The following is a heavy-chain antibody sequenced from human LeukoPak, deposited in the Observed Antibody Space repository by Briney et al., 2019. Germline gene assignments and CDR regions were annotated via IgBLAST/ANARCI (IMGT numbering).Heavy chain of an antibody. CDR1: GFTFSSYW. Sequence: GGSLRLSCAASGFTFSSYWMSWVRQAPGKGLEWVSVIYSGGSTYYADSVKGRFTISRDNSKNTLYLQMNSLRAEDTAVYYCASLYGSEEPYFDNWGQGTLVTVSS. CDR3: ASLYGSEEPYFDN. J-gene: IGHJ4*02. CDR2: IYSGGST. D-gene: IGHD3-10*01. V-gene: IGHV3-66*01.